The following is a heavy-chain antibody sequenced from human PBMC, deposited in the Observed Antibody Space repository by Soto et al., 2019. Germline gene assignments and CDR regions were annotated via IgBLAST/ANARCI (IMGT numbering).Heavy chain of an antibody. Sequence: QVQLVQSGAEVKKPGASVKVSCKASGYTFTSYDINWVRQATGQGLEWMGWMSPNSGNTGYAQKFQGRVTMTRNTSISTAYMELSSLRSEDTAVYYCARGINYYDSGDDAFDIWGQGTMVTVSS. V-gene: IGHV1-8*01. J-gene: IGHJ3*02. CDR1: GYTFTSYD. D-gene: IGHD3-10*01. CDR2: MSPNSGNT. CDR3: ARGINYYDSGDDAFDI.